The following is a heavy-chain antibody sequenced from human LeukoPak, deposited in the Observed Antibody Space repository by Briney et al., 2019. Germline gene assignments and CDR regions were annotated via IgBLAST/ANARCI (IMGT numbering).Heavy chain of an antibody. CDR1: GVTFSSYA. CDR3: ARLGESTTDFDY. CDR2: ISGSGGST. J-gene: IGHJ4*02. V-gene: IGHV3-23*01. D-gene: IGHD1-14*01. Sequence: QPGGSLRLSCAASGVTFSSYAMSWVRQAPGKGLEWVSAISGSGGSTYYADSVKGRFTISRDNSKNTLYLQMNSLRAEDTAVYYCARLGESTTDFDYWGQGTLVTVSS.